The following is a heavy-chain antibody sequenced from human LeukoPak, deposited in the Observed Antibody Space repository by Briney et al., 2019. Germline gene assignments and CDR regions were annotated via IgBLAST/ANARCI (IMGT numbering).Heavy chain of an antibody. Sequence: PSETLSLTCAVYGGSFSGYYWSWIRQPPGKGLEWIGEINHSGSTNYNPSLKSRVTISVDTSKNQFSLKLSSVTAADTAVYYCARMVPAALGYFDYWGQGTLVIVSS. J-gene: IGHJ4*02. CDR2: INHSGST. V-gene: IGHV4-34*01. CDR1: GGSFSGYY. D-gene: IGHD2-2*01. CDR3: ARMVPAALGYFDY.